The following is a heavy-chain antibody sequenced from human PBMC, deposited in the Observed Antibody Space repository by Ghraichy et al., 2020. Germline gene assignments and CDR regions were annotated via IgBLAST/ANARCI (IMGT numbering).Heavy chain of an antibody. CDR1: GFTFRNYW. J-gene: IGHJ4*02. V-gene: IGHV3-7*01. CDR3: ARESGDFRSGYWIPGDY. Sequence: GGSLRLSCAASGFTFRNYWMSWVRQAPGKGLEWVANIKEDGSEKYYVDSVKGRFTISRDNAKYSLYLQMNSLRAEDTAEYYCARESGDFRSGYWIPGDYWGQGILVTVSS. CDR2: IKEDGSEK. D-gene: IGHD3-3*01.